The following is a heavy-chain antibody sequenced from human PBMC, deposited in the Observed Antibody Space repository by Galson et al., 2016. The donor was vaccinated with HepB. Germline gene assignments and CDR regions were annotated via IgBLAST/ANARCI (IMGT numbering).Heavy chain of an antibody. CDR2: INSDGSST. D-gene: IGHD5-18*01. V-gene: IGHV3-74*01. CDR3: ATSNSYGYVH. Sequence: SLRLSCAASGFPFSNYWMHWVRQAPGKGPVWVSRINSDGSSTTYADSVKGRFTISRDNAKNTVHLQMDSLRAEDTALYYCATSNSYGYVHWGQGALVTVSS. J-gene: IGHJ4*02. CDR1: GFPFSNYW.